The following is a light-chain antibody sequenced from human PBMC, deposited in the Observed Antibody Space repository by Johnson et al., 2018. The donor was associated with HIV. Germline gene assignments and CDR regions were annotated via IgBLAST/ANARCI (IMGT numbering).Light chain of an antibody. CDR2: ENN. Sequence: QSVLTQPPSVSAAPGQKVTISCSGSSSKIGNNYVSWYQQLPGTAPKLLIYENNKRPSGIPDRFSGSKSGTSATLGITGLQTGDEADYYCETWDRSLSGVFGTGTKVTVL. J-gene: IGLJ1*01. V-gene: IGLV1-51*02. CDR1: SSKIGNNY. CDR3: ETWDRSLSGV.